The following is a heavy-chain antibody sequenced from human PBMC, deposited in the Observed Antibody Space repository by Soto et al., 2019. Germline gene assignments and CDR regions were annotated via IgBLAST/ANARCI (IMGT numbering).Heavy chain of an antibody. CDR1: GFTFSRYA. D-gene: IGHD2-15*01. Sequence: PGGSLRLSCAASGFTFSRYAMHWVRQAPGKGLEWVAVISYDGSNKYYADSVKGRFTISRDNSKNTLYLQMNSLRAEDTAVYYCARAGRYCSGGSCYFYYFDYWGQGTLVTVSS. CDR3: ARAGRYCSGGSCYFYYFDY. V-gene: IGHV3-30-3*01. J-gene: IGHJ4*02. CDR2: ISYDGSNK.